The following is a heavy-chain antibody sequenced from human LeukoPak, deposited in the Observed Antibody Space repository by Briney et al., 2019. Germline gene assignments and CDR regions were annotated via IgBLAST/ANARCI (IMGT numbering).Heavy chain of an antibody. D-gene: IGHD4-17*01. Sequence: SETLSLTCTVSGGSFSSYYWSWIRQPPGKGLEWIGYTYYSGSSGSTNYNPSLKSRVTISVDTSKNQFSLNLSSVTAADTAVYYCARGGTMTTVPLWGQGTLVTVSS. CDR3: ARGGTMTTVPL. J-gene: IGHJ4*02. CDR1: GGSFSSYY. CDR2: TYYSGSSGST. V-gene: IGHV4-59*08.